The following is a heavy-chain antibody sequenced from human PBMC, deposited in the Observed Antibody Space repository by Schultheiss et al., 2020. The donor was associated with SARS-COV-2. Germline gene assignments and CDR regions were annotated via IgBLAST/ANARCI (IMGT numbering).Heavy chain of an antibody. V-gene: IGHV4-31*01. CDR1: GGSISSGSYY. CDR3: ARGVLYCTGGVCWPGGDYYYYYMDV. J-gene: IGHJ6*03. Sequence: SETLSLTCTVSGGSISSGSYYWSWIRQPPGKGLEWIGEINHSGSTNYNPSLKSLVTISVDTSKNQFSLKLSSVTAADTAVYYCARGVLYCTGGVCWPGGDYYYYYMDVWGKGTTVTVSS. CDR2: INHSGST. D-gene: IGHD2-8*02.